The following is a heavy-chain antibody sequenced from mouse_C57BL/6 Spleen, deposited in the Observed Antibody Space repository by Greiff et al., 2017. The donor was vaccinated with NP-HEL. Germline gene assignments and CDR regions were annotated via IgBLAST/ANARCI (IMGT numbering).Heavy chain of an antibody. CDR2: IHPNSGST. J-gene: IGHJ1*03. Sequence: QVQLKQPGAELVKPGASVKLSCKASGYTFTSYWMHWVKQRPGQGLEWIGMIHPNSGSTNYNEKFKSKATLTVDKSSSTAYMQLSSLTSEDSAVYYCARDSITTVVARYFDVWGTGTTVTVSS. CDR1: GYTFTSYW. CDR3: ARDSITTVVARYFDV. V-gene: IGHV1-64*01. D-gene: IGHD1-1*01.